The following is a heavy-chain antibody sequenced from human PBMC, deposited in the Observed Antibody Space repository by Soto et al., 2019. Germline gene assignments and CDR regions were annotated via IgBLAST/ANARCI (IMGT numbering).Heavy chain of an antibody. D-gene: IGHD6-19*01. Sequence: GESLKISCAASGFTFSSYGMHWVRQAPGKGLEWVAVISYDGSNKYYADSVKGRFTISRDNSKNTLYLQMNSLRAEDTAVYYCARDRSADRFVQYFQHWGPGTLVTVSS. J-gene: IGHJ1*01. CDR3: ARDRSADRFVQYFQH. CDR1: GFTFSSYG. V-gene: IGHV3-30*03. CDR2: ISYDGSNK.